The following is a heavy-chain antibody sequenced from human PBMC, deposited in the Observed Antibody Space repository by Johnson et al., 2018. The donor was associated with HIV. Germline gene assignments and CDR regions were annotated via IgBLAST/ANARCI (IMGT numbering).Heavy chain of an antibody. D-gene: IGHD7-27*01. CDR1: GFTFSDYY. CDR2: IRYDGSNK. CDR3: ERENWGQRMNAFDI. V-gene: IGHV3-30*02. Sequence: QVQLVESGGGLVKPGGSLRLSCAASGFTFSDYYMSWIRQAPGKGLEWVAFIRYDGSNKYYADSVKGRFTISRDNSKNTLYLQMNSLRAEDTAVYYCERENWGQRMNAFDIWGQGTMVTVSS. J-gene: IGHJ3*02.